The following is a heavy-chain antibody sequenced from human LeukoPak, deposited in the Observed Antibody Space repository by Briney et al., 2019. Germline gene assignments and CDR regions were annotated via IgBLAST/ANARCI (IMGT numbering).Heavy chain of an antibody. CDR1: GDSIGTSSNY. CDR3: ARGKGYYDFWSGYYRTKWFDP. V-gene: IGHV4-39*07. D-gene: IGHD3-3*01. CDR2: INHSGST. Sequence: SETLSLTCTVSGDSIGTSSNYWSWIRQPPGKGLEWIGEINHSGSTNYNPSLKSRVTISVDTSKNQFSLKLSSVTAADTAVYYCARGKGYYDFWSGYYRTKWFDPWGQGTLVTVSS. J-gene: IGHJ5*02.